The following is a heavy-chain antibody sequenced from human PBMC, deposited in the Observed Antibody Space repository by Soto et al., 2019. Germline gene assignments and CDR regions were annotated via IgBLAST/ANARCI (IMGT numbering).Heavy chain of an antibody. J-gene: IGHJ3*01. CDR3: ARVWGGAFDF. V-gene: IGHV4-59*01. D-gene: IGHD3-10*01. CDR2: IYYSGST. CDR1: VGSISSYY. Sequence: SETLSLTCTVSVGSISSYYWSWIRQPPGKGLEWIGYIYYSGSTNYNPSLKSRVTISVDTSKNQFSLKLSSVTAADTAVYYCARVWGGAFDFWGQGTMVTVSS.